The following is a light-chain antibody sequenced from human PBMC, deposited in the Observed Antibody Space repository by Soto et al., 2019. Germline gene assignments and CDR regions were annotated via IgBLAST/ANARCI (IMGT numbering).Light chain of an antibody. J-gene: IGKJ4*01. CDR3: PQYDSSPLT. V-gene: IGKV3-20*01. Sequence: EIVLTQSPGTLSLSPGERATLSCRASQSVSSSFLAWYQQRPGQAPRLLIYGASSKATGIPDRFTGSGSGTDFTLTINRLEPEDFAVYYCPQYDSSPLTFGGGTKVEIK. CDR2: GAS. CDR1: QSVSSSF.